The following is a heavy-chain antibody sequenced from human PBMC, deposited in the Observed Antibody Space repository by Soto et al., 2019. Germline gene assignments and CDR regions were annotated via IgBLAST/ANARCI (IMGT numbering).Heavy chain of an antibody. CDR3: ARDRISGIVPVGMDV. D-gene: IGHD1-20*01. V-gene: IGHV4-31*03. CDR2: VHSSGRI. Sequence: SEALSLTCTVSGDSISSGGYYWNWIRQHPERGLEWIGYVHSSGRIYYNSSLKSRVTISFDASENQFSLNVRSVTAADAAVYYCARDRISGIVPVGMDVWGQGTTVTVSS. CDR1: GDSISSGGYY. J-gene: IGHJ6*02.